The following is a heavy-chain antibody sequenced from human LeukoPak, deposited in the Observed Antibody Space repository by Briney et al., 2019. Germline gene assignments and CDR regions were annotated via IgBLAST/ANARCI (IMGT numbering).Heavy chain of an antibody. CDR2: IYYSGST. CDR3: ARFGHSSGWYPHNWFDP. V-gene: IGHV4-59*01. J-gene: IGHJ5*02. CDR1: GGSISSYY. Sequence: PSETLSLTCTVSGGSISSYYWSWIRQPPGKGLEWIGYIYYSGSTNYNPSLKSRVTISVDTSKNQFSLKLSSVTAADTAVYYCARFGHSSGWYPHNWFDPWGQGTLVTVSS. D-gene: IGHD6-19*01.